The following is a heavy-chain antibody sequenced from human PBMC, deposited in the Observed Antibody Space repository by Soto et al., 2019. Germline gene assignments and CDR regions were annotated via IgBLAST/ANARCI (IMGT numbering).Heavy chain of an antibody. CDR2: IIHIRGIA. CDR3: ARFRGSYGMDV. J-gene: IGHJ6*02. V-gene: IGHV1-69*02. D-gene: IGHD3-10*01. CDR1: GGTFSSYT. Sequence: QVQLVQSGAEVKKPGSSVKVSCKGSGGTFSSYTISWVRQAPGQGLEWMGMIIHIRGIANHAQKFQGRVTITEDKYPRTAYMELSSLSSDDTAVYYCARFRGSYGMDVWGQGTTVTVSS.